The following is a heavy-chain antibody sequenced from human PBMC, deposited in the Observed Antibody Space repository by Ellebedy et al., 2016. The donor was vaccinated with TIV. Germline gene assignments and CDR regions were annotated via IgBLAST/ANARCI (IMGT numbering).Heavy chain of an antibody. D-gene: IGHD5-24*01. CDR1: GYTFTSYG. Sequence: ASVKVSXKASGYTFTSYGISWVRQAPGHGLEWMGWISAYNGNTNYAQKFQGRVTMTEDTSTDTAYMDLSSLRSEDTAVYYCATRGDAYSQPFYFNYWGQGTLITVSS. V-gene: IGHV1-18*01. CDR2: ISAYNGNT. CDR3: ATRGDAYSQPFYFNY. J-gene: IGHJ4*02.